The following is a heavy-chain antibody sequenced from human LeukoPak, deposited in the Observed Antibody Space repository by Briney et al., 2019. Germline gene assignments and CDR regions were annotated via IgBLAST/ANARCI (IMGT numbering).Heavy chain of an antibody. D-gene: IGHD3-9*01. V-gene: IGHV1-2*02. Sequence: ASVKVSCKASGYTFTGYYMHWVRQAPGQGLEWMGWINPNSGGTNYAQKFQGRVTMTRDTSISTAYMELSRLRSDDTAVYYCARLHPPHPSKLRVDWTPPATHRFDYWGQGTLVTVSS. CDR1: GYTFTGYY. CDR3: ARLHPPHPSKLRVDWTPPATHRFDY. CDR2: INPNSGGT. J-gene: IGHJ4*02.